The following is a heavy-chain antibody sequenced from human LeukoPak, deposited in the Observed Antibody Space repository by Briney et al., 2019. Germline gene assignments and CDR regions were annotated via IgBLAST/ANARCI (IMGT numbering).Heavy chain of an antibody. CDR3: AKGGQQLLRGANYYFDF. CDR2: ISGSGYST. Sequence: GGSLRLSCAASGFTFSGYAMSWVRQAPEKGLEWVSGISGSGYSTYYADSVKGRFTIPRDNSKNALFLQMNSLRAEDTAVYYCAKGGQQLLRGANYYFDFWGQGTLVTVSS. CDR1: GFTFSGYA. V-gene: IGHV3-23*01. J-gene: IGHJ4*02. D-gene: IGHD1-26*01.